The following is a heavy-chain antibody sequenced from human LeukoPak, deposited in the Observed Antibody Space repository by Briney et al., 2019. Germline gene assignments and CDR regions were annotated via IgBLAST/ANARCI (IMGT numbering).Heavy chain of an antibody. CDR2: TNPRNGNT. Sequence: ASVKVSCKASGYTFTGYYMHWVRQAPGQGLEWKGWTNPRNGNTNYVQNHQGRVTMTTDTSTSTAYMELRSLRSDDTAVYYCARVGYDSSGHHRYAFDIWGQGTMVTVSS. CDR3: ARVGYDSSGHHRYAFDI. CDR1: GYTFTGYY. J-gene: IGHJ3*02. D-gene: IGHD3-22*01. V-gene: IGHV1-18*04.